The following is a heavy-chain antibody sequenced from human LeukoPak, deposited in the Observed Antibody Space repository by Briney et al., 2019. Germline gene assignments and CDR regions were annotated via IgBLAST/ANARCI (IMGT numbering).Heavy chain of an antibody. Sequence: SETLSLTCTVSGGSISSYCWSWIRQPPGKGLEWIGYIYYSGSTNYNPSLKSRVTISVDTSKNQYSLKLSSMTAADTAVYYCAGGSVDSSGSYDYWGQGTLVTVSS. CDR1: GGSISSYC. D-gene: IGHD3-22*01. CDR3: AGGSVDSSGSYDY. CDR2: IYYSGST. V-gene: IGHV4-59*01. J-gene: IGHJ4*02.